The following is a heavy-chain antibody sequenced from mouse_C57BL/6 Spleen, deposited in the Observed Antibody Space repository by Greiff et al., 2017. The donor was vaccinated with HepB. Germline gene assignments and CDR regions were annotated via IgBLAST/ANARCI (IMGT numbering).Heavy chain of an antibody. CDR2: IYPGSGNT. J-gene: IGHJ3*01. D-gene: IGHD1-1*01. CDR1: GYSFTSYY. V-gene: IGHV1-66*01. CDR3: AIHYYGSSYGFAY. Sequence: VQLQQSGPELVKPGASVKISCKASGYSFTSYYIHWVKQRPGQGLEWIGWIYPGSGNTKYNEKFKGKATLTADTSSSTAYMQLSSLTSEDSAVYYCAIHYYGSSYGFAYWGQGTLVTVSA.